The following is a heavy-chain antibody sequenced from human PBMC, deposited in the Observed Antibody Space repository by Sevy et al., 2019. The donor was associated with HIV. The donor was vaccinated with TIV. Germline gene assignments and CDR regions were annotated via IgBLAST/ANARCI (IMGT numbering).Heavy chain of an antibody. V-gene: IGHV3-30*18. CDR2: ISYDGSNK. CDR1: GFTFSSYC. D-gene: IGHD6-13*01. J-gene: IGHJ4*02. Sequence: GGSLRLSCAASGFTFSSYCMHWVRQAPGKGLEWVAVISYDGSNKYYADSVKGRFTIPRNNSKNTMYLQMNSLRAEDTAVYYCGKVSSVAAAAGDFDYWGQGTLVTVSS. CDR3: GKVSSVAAAAGDFDY.